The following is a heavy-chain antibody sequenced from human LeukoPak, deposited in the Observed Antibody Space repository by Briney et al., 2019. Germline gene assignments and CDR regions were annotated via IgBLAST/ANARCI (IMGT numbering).Heavy chain of an antibody. CDR1: GLTFSSYA. D-gene: IGHD5-24*01. CDR3: AKRDLRDGYSAHFDY. J-gene: IGHJ4*02. CDR2: ISGSGGRT. V-gene: IGHV3-23*01. Sequence: QTGGSLRLSCAASGLTFSSYAMTWVRQAPGKGLEWVSAISGSGGRTYYADSVKGRFTISRDNSKSTLFLQMDSLRAEDTAVYYCAKRDLRDGYSAHFDYWGQGTLVTVSS.